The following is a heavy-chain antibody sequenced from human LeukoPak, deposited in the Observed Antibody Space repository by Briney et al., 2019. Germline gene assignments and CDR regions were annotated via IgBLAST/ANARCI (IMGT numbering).Heavy chain of an antibody. CDR3: ARGTPGYSSSWYGVGYYGMDV. J-gene: IGHJ6*04. Sequence: ASVKVSCKASGGTFSSYAISWVRQAPGQGLEWMGGIIPIFGTANYAQKFQGRVTITADESTSTAYMELSGLRSEDTAVYYCARGTPGYSSSWYGVGYYGMDVWGKGTTVTVSS. D-gene: IGHD6-13*01. V-gene: IGHV1-69*13. CDR1: GGTFSSYA. CDR2: IIPIFGTA.